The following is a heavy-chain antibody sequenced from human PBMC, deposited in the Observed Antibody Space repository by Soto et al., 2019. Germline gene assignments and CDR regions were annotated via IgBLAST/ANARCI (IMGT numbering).Heavy chain of an antibody. CDR2: INSDGSRT. Sequence: GVLRLSCAGAGFTFSNFAIHWVRQVPGKGLEWVSRINSDGSRTTFADSVKGRFTVSRDNAKYTLSLEMNSLRPEDTALYYCARDYNWNAFDYWGPGTLVTVSS. J-gene: IGHJ4*02. CDR3: ARDYNWNAFDY. D-gene: IGHD1-20*01. CDR1: GFTFSNFA. V-gene: IGHV3-74*01.